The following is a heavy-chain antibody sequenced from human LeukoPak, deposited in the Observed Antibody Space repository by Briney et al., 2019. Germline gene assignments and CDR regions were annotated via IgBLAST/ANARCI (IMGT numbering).Heavy chain of an antibody. Sequence: PGGSLRLSCAASGFRFSSYWMSWVRQAPGKGLEWVANIKQDGSEKYYVDSVKGRFTISRDNAKNSLYLQMNSLRAEDTAVYYCARDPLIRRLDYWGQGTLVTVSS. CDR2: IKQDGSEK. CDR1: GFRFSSYW. CDR3: ARDPLIRRLDY. V-gene: IGHV3-7*01. J-gene: IGHJ4*02. D-gene: IGHD2-8*01.